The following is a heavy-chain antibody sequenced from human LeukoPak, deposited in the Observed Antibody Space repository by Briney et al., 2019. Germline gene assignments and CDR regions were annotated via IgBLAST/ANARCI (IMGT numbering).Heavy chain of an antibody. CDR2: IKEDGSDK. V-gene: IGHV3-7*05. CDR3: VRPSRREMSTE. J-gene: IGHJ4*02. D-gene: IGHD5-24*01. Sequence: PGGSLRLSCAASGFTFSNYWMNWGRQAPGKGLEWVATIKEDGSDKYYVDSVKGRFAISRDNAKNSVYLQMNSLRVEDTAVYYCVRPSRREMSTEWGQGTLVTVSS. CDR1: GFTFSNYW.